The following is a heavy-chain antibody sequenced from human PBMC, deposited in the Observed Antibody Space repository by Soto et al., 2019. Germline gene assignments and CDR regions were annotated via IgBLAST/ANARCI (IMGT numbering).Heavy chain of an antibody. CDR3: AIILYDFWSGYSAQAHYYGMYV. V-gene: IGHV5-51*01. D-gene: IGHD3-3*01. CDR1: GYSFTSYW. J-gene: IGHJ6*02. Sequence: PGESLKISCKGSGYSFTSYWIGWVRQMPGKGLEWMGIIYPGDSDTRYSPSFQGQVTISADKSISTAYLQWSSLKASDTAMYYCAIILYDFWSGYSAQAHYYGMYVWGQGTTLTVSS. CDR2: IYPGDSDT.